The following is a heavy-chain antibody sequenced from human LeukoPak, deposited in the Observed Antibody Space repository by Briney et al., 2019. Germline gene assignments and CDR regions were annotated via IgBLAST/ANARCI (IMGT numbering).Heavy chain of an antibody. CDR3: ARPSGSYGRYYFDY. J-gene: IGHJ4*02. D-gene: IGHD1-26*01. V-gene: IGHV1-69*02. Sequence: GALVKVSCKASGGTFSSYTISWVRQAPGQGLEWMGRIIPILGIANYAQKFQGRVTITADKSTSTAYMELSSLRSEDTAVYYCARPSGSYGRYYFDYWGQGTLVTVSS. CDR2: IIPILGIA. CDR1: GGTFSSYT.